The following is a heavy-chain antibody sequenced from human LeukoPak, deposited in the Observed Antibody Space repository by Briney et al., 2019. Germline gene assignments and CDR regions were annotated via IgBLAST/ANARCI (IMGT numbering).Heavy chain of an antibody. D-gene: IGHD3-16*01. Sequence: SETLSLTCTVSGASITQHYWSWIRQPPGKGLEYIGYFYYDGSTNYTSSVRSRVTILVDTSKNQFTLNLRSVNAADTAKYYCTRGITGHYRSLGGFAFDIWGQGTMVAVSS. V-gene: IGHV4-59*11. J-gene: IGHJ3*02. CDR2: FYYDGST. CDR3: TRGITGHYRSLGGFAFDI. CDR1: GASITQHY.